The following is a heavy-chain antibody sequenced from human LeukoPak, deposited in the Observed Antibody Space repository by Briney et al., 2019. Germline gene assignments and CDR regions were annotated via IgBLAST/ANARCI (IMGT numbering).Heavy chain of an antibody. CDR1: GYTFTSYG. CDR3: ARDAPGVSGVFDY. CDR2: ITAYNGNT. V-gene: IGHV1-18*01. D-gene: IGHD2-8*01. Sequence: GASVKVSCKASGYTFTSYGISWVRQDPGQGLEWMGWITAYNGNTNYAQKFQGRVTMTTDTSTSTVYMELRSLRSDDTAVYYCARDAPGVSGVFDYWGQGTLVTVSS. J-gene: IGHJ4*02.